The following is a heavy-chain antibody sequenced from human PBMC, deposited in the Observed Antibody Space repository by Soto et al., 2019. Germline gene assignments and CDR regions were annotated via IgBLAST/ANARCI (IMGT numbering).Heavy chain of an antibody. CDR2: IYYSGST. CDR3: ARRWGRSFDY. D-gene: IGHD2-15*01. CDR1: GGSMSSYY. V-gene: IGHV4-59*08. J-gene: IGHJ4*02. Sequence: SETLSLTCTVSGGSMSSYYWSWIRQPPGKGLEWIGYIYYSGSTNYNPSLKSRVTMSVDTPKNQFSLKLSSVTAADTAVYYCARRWGRSFDYWGQGTLVTVSS.